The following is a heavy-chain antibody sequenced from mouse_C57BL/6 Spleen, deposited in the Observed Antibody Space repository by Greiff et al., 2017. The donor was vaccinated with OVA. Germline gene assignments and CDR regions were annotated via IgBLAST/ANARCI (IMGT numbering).Heavy chain of an antibody. J-gene: IGHJ4*01. CDR1: GFSLTSYG. V-gene: IGHV2-2*01. Sequence: QVHVKQSGPGLVQPSQSLSITCTVSGFSLTSYGVHWVRQSPGKGLEWLGVIWSGGSTDYNAAFISRLSISKDNSKSQVFFKMNSLQADDTAIYYCASLYGYDGYYYAMDYWGQGTSVTVSS. D-gene: IGHD2-2*01. CDR3: ASLYGYDGYYYAMDY. CDR2: IWSGGST.